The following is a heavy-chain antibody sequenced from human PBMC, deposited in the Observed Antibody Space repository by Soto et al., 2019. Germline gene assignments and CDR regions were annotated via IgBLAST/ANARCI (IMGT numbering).Heavy chain of an antibody. D-gene: IGHD1-26*01. CDR1: GVTVSSYA. CDR3: AKDGIRAFDI. CDR2: ISGSGGST. J-gene: IGHJ3*02. Sequence: GFLRLSCTASGVTVSSYAMSRVRQAPGKGLEWVSAISGSGGSTYYADSVKGRFTISRDNSKNTLYLQMNSLRAEDTAVYYCAKDGIRAFDIWGQGTMVTVSS. V-gene: IGHV3-23*01.